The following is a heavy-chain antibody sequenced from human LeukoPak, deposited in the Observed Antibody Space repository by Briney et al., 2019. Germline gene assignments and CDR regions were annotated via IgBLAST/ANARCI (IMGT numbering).Heavy chain of an antibody. CDR3: ARSGSQLLWFGEFFDY. V-gene: IGHV4-34*01. CDR2: INHSGST. J-gene: IGHJ4*02. D-gene: IGHD3-10*01. CDR1: GGSFSGYY. Sequence: PSETLSLTCAVYGGSFSGYYWSWIRQPPGKGLEWIGEINHSGSTNYNPSLKSRVTISVDTSKNQFSLKPSSVTAADTAVYYCARSGSQLLWFGEFFDYWGQGTLVTVSS.